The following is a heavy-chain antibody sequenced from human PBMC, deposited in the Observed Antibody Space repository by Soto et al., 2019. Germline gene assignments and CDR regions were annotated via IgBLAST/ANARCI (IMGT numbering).Heavy chain of an antibody. D-gene: IGHD3-22*01. Sequence: PSETLSLTCTVSGGSISSSSYYWGWIRQPPGKGLEWIGSIYYSGSTYYNPSLKSRVTISVDTSKNQFSLKLSSVTAADTAVYYCARQTYYYDSSGYYYGYFQHWGQGTLVTVSS. CDR1: GGSISSSSYY. CDR3: ARQTYYYDSSGYYYGYFQH. V-gene: IGHV4-39*01. CDR2: IYYSGST. J-gene: IGHJ1*01.